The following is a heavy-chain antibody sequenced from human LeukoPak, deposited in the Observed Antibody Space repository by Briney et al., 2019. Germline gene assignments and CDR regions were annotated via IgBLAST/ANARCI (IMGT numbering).Heavy chain of an antibody. CDR1: GYSFTNYW. D-gene: IGHD6-13*01. CDR3: ARHLIGYSSSWYFDY. J-gene: IGHJ4*02. CDR2: VYPGDSDT. Sequence: GESLKISCKGSGYSFTNYWIGWVRQMPGKGLEWMGIVYPGDSDTRYSPSFQGQVTISADKSISTAYLQWSSLKASDTAMYYCARHLIGYSSSWYFDYWGQGTLVTVSS. V-gene: IGHV5-51*01.